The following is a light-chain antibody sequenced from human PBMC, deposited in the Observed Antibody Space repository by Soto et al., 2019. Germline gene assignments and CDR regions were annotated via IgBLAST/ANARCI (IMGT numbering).Light chain of an antibody. V-gene: IGKV3-20*01. CDR1: QSVSSSY. Sequence: EIELTQSPGTLSLSPGERATLSCRASQSVSSSYLAWYQQKPGQAPRLLIYGASSRATGIPDRFSGSGSGTDFTFTISSLEPEDFAVYYCQQYGSAPPMYAFGQGTKLEIK. J-gene: IGKJ2*01. CDR2: GAS. CDR3: QQYGSAPPMYA.